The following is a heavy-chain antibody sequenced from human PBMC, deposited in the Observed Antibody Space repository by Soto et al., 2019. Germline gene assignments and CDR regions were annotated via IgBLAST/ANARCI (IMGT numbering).Heavy chain of an antibody. CDR2: IYYSGST. CDR1: GGSISSGGYY. J-gene: IGHJ6*02. D-gene: IGHD3-10*01. V-gene: IGHV4-31*03. Sequence: QVQLQESGPGLVKPSQTLSLTCTVSGGSISSGGYYWSWIRQHPGKGLEWIGYIYYSGSTYYNPSLKSRVTIXXDXSRXQFSLKLSSVTAADTAVYYCARVVGITMVRGVIDVWGQGTTVTVSS. CDR3: ARVVGITMVRGVIDV.